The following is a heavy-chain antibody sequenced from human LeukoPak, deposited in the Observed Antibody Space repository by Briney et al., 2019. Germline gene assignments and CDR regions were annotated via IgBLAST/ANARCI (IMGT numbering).Heavy chain of an antibody. Sequence: GESLKISCKDSRYSFTNYWIGWVRQMPGKGLEWMGIIYLGDSDTRYSPSFQGQVTISADKSISTAYLQWSSLKASDTAMYYCARHNVSYYYGSGSYLYYYYYYMGVWGKGTTVTVSS. J-gene: IGHJ6*03. V-gene: IGHV5-51*01. CDR3: ARHNVSYYYGSGSYLYYYYYYMGV. CDR1: RYSFTNYW. CDR2: IYLGDSDT. D-gene: IGHD3-10*01.